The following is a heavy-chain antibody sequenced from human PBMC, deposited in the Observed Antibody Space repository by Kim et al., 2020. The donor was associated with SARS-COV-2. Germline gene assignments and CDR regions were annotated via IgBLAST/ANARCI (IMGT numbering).Heavy chain of an antibody. Sequence: SETLSLTCTVSGGSISSSSYYWGWNRQPPGKGLEWIGSIYYSGSTYYNPSLQSRVTISVYTSKNQCYLKLISVTAAATAVYYCARHVAPRDDYVWGSYRQGHYLDHWGRGPLVTVSS. J-gene: IGHJ4*02. CDR1: GGSISSSSYY. V-gene: IGHV4-39*01. CDR2: IYYSGST. D-gene: IGHD3-16*02. CDR3: ARHVAPRDDYVWGSYRQGHYLDH.